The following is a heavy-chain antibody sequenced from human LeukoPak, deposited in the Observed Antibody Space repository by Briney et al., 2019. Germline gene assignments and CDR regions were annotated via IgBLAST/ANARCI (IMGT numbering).Heavy chain of an antibody. Sequence: GGSLRLSCAASGFTFSSYDMHWVRHVTGKGLEWVSGIGKSGHTYYAGSVKGRFTISRENAKNSLYLQMNDLRAGDTAVYYCASGAEGWNYWGQGTLVTVSS. CDR3: ASGAEGWNY. J-gene: IGHJ4*02. CDR1: GFTFSSYD. CDR2: IGKSGHT. V-gene: IGHV3-13*01. D-gene: IGHD2-15*01.